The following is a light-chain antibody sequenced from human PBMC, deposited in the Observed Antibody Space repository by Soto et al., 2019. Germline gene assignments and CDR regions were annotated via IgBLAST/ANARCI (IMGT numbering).Light chain of an antibody. CDR3: SSYTSSSTVVV. V-gene: IGLV2-14*01. CDR1: SSDVGGYNY. CDR2: DVS. J-gene: IGLJ2*01. Sequence: QSALTQPASVSASPGQSITISCTGTSSDVGGYNYVSWYQQHPGKAPKLMIYDVSNRPSGVSNRFSGSKSGNTASLTISGLQAEDEADYYCSSYTSSSTVVVFGGGTKLTVL.